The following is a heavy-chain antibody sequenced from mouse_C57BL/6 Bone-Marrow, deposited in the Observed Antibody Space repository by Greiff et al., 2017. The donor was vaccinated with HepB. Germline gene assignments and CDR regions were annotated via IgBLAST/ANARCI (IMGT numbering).Heavy chain of an antibody. Sequence: VKLMESGPGLVQPSQSLSITCTVSGFSLTSYGVHWVRQSPGKGLEWLGVIWRGGSTDYNAAFMSRLSITKDNSKSQVFFKMNSLQADDTAIYYCAKTNYYGSSFSYWGQGTSVTVSS. CDR2: IWRGGST. CDR3: AKTNYYGSSFSY. V-gene: IGHV2-5*01. CDR1: GFSLTSYG. D-gene: IGHD1-1*01. J-gene: IGHJ4*01.